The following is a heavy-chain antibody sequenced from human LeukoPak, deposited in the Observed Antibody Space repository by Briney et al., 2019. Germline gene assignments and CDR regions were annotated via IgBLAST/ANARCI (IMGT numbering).Heavy chain of an antibody. Sequence: ASVKVSCKASGGTFSSYAISWVRQAPGRGLEWMGRIIPIFGTANYAQKFQGRVTITTDESTSTAYMELSSLRSEDTAVYYCARTYYDFWSPSTDYYYYMDVWGKGTTVTVSS. CDR3: ARTYYDFWSPSTDYYYYMDV. V-gene: IGHV1-69*05. CDR1: GGTFSSYA. D-gene: IGHD3-3*01. CDR2: IIPIFGTA. J-gene: IGHJ6*03.